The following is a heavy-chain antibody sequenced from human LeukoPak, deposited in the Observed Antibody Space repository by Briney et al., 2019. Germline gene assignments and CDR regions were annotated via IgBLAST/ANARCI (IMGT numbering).Heavy chain of an antibody. J-gene: IGHJ4*02. Sequence: GGSLRLSCAASGFTVSSNYMSWVRQAPGKGLEWVSVIYSGGSTYYADSVRGRFTISRENSKNTLYLQMNSLRAEDTAVYYCAIVAWSYFDYWGQGTLVTVSS. D-gene: IGHD2-8*01. V-gene: IGHV3-66*02. CDR3: AIVAWSYFDY. CDR1: GFTVSSNY. CDR2: IYSGGST.